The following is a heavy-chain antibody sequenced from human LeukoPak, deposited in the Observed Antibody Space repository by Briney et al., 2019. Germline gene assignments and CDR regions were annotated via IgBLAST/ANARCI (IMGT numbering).Heavy chain of an antibody. Sequence: SETLSLTCTVSGGSISSYYWSWIRQPPGKGLEWIGYIYYSGSTNYNPSLRSRVTISVDTSKNQFSLKLSSVTAADTAVYYCARMGVYYYYYYMDVWRKGTTVTVSS. CDR1: GGSISSYY. CDR3: ARMGVYYYYYYMDV. J-gene: IGHJ6*03. CDR2: IYYSGST. D-gene: IGHD2-8*01. V-gene: IGHV4-59*01.